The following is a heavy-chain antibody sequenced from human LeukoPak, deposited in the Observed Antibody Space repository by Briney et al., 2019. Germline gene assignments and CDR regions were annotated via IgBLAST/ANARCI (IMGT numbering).Heavy chain of an antibody. V-gene: IGHV3-21*01. J-gene: IGHJ4*02. CDR3: ARGANDDILTGYLDY. D-gene: IGHD3-9*01. CDR1: GFTFSSYT. Sequence: PGGSLRLSCAASGFTFSSYTMNWVRQAPGKGLEWVSSISSSSSYIYYADSLKGRFTISRDNARNSLYLQINSLRAEDTAVYYCARGANDDILTGYLDYWGQGTLVTVSS. CDR2: ISSSSSYI.